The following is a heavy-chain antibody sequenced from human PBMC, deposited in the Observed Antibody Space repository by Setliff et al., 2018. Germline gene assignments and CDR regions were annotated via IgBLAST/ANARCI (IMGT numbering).Heavy chain of an antibody. D-gene: IGHD6-19*01. J-gene: IGHJ4*02. CDR2: IYTSGST. CDR1: GGSISSGSYY. Sequence: SETLSLTCTVSGGSISSGSYYWSWIRQPAGKGLEWIGHIYTSGSTNYNPSLKSRVTISVDTSRNQFSLKSVTAADTAVYYCARGNSRSSVWYVVPHFDYWGQGTLVTVSS. V-gene: IGHV4-61*09. CDR3: ARGNSRSSVWYVVPHFDY.